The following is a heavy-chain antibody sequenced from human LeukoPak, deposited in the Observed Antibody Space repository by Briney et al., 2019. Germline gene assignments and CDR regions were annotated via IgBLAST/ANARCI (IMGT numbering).Heavy chain of an antibody. J-gene: IGHJ4*02. CDR2: ISSITSTI. CDR3: ARDFRNNYGGSSDGLYFDY. V-gene: IGHV3-48*02. Sequence: GRSLRLSCAASGFTFSTYSMNWVRQAPGKGLEWVSYISSITSTIYYADSVKGRFTISRDNAKNSLYLQMNSLRDEDTAVYYCARDFRNNYGGSSDGLYFDYWGQGTLVTVSS. D-gene: IGHD4-23*01. CDR1: GFTFSTYS.